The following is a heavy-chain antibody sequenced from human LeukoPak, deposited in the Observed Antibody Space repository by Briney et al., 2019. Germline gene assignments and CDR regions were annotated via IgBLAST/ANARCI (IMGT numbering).Heavy chain of an antibody. V-gene: IGHV3-21*01. CDR2: ISRTGTHI. CDR1: GFTFSSYN. CDR3: ARVLETDCTGGSCYSGLDY. J-gene: IGHJ4*02. Sequence: PGGSLRLSCAASGFTFSSYNMKWVRQAPGEGLEWVSSISRTGTHIYYADSVKGRFTVSRDNAQNSLYLQMNSLRVEDTAVYYCARVLETDCTGGSCYSGLDYWGQGTLVTVSS. D-gene: IGHD2-15*01.